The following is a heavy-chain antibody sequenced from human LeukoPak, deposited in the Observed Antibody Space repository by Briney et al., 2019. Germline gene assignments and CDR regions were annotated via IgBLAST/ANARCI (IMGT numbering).Heavy chain of an antibody. CDR2: MSYSRST. V-gene: IGHV4-39*02. D-gene: IGHD3-10*01. CDR3: AREIGMVRGGSGDY. J-gene: IGHJ4*02. Sequence: SETLSLTCTVSGVSISSITDYWSWIRQSPGKGLERIGSMSYSRSTYYNPSLKSRVTISVDTSKNQFSLKLSSVTAADTAVYYCAREIGMVRGGSGDYWGQGTLVTVSS. CDR1: GVSISSITDY.